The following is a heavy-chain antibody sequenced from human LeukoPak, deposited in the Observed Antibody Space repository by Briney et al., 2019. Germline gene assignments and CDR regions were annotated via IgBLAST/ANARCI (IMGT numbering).Heavy chain of an antibody. CDR1: GFTFSNYW. CDR3: AKDRETTASGTFDY. D-gene: IGHD1-1*01. J-gene: IGHJ4*02. CDR2: IKQDGSEK. V-gene: IGHV3-7*01. Sequence: PGGSLRLSCAASGFTFSNYWMIWVRQAPGKGLEWVGNIKQDGSEKRYADSVRGRFTISRDDSNNTLYLQMNSLRAEDTGVYYCAKDRETTASGTFDYWGQGTLVTVSS.